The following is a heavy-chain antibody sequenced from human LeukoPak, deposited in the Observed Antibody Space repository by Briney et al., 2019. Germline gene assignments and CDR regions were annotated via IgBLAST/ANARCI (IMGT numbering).Heavy chain of an antibody. V-gene: IGHV4-61*01. D-gene: IGHD5-12*01. Sequence: SETLSLTRTVSDDSFSSGLSYWSWIRQPPGKGLEWIGYIYYTGSTNYNPSLKSRVSMSVDTSKKEISLRLSSVTAADTAVYYCARGGGYTGNGPGNFDFWGQGTLVTVSS. CDR3: ARGGGYTGNGPGNFDF. CDR2: IYYTGST. J-gene: IGHJ4*02. CDR1: DDSFSSGLSY.